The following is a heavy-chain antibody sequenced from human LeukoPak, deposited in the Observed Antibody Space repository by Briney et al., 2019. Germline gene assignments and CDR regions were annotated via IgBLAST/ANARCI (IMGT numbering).Heavy chain of an antibody. CDR3: ARGGPDSSGYQDAFDI. D-gene: IGHD3-22*01. V-gene: IGHV1-69*13. CDR1: GGTFSSYA. CDR2: IIPIFGTA. J-gene: IGHJ3*02. Sequence: GASVKVSCKASGGTFSSYAISWVRQAPGQGLEWMRGIIPIFGTANYAQKFQGRVTITADESTSTAYMELSSLRSEDTAVYYCARGGPDSSGYQDAFDIWGQGTMVTVSS.